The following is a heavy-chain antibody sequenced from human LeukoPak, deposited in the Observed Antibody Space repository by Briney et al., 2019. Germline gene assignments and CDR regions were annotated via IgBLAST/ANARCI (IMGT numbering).Heavy chain of an antibody. CDR1: GYTFTGHY. J-gene: IGHJ6*02. V-gene: IGHV1-2*02. CDR3: ARVRRYYYGMDV. Sequence: ASVKVSCKASGYTFTGHYMHWVRQAPGQGLEWMGWMNPNSGDTNSAQSFQGRVTMTRETSISTAYMELSRLRFDDTAVYYCARVRRYYYGMDVWGQGTTVTVSS. CDR2: MNPNSGDT.